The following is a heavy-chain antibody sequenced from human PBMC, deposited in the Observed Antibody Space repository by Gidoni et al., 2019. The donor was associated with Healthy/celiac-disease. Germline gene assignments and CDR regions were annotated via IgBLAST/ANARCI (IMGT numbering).Heavy chain of an antibody. CDR3: ARDRAAMYGVVKSYYYYGMDV. CDR1: VGPLTTSSYY. D-gene: IGHD3-3*01. CDR2: LYYSGST. J-gene: IGHJ6*02. V-gene: IGHV4-39*07. Sequence: QLQLQESRPGLVTPSATLSLTCTVPVGPLTTSSYYWGWIRQPPGKGLEWIGSLYYSGSTDYNPTLKSRVTISVETSKNQFSLKLSSVNAADTAVYYCARDRAAMYGVVKSYYYYGMDVWGQGTTVTVSS.